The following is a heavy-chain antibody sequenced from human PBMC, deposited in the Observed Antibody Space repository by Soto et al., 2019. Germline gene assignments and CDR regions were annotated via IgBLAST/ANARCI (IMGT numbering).Heavy chain of an antibody. V-gene: IGHV1-2*04. CDR2: NNPNTAGT. CDR1: GYTFTGYY. J-gene: IGHJ4*03. CDR3: ERDSTGADVVDY. Sequence: ASVQLSCKASGYTFTGYYMHWVRQAPGQGLERMGWNNPNTAGTNHAQKFQGWVTMTRDTSISTAYMDLSRLRSEDTTVYYCERDSTGADVVDYWCQGTMVTVSS. D-gene: IGHD1-1*01.